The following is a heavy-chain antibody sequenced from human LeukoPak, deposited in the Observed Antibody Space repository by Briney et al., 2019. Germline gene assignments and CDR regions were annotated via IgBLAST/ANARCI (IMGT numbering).Heavy chain of an antibody. D-gene: IGHD3-22*01. Sequence: SVTISCTASGGTFSSYAISWVRQAPGQGLEWMGGIIPIFATANYAQKFQGRVTITADESTSTAYMELSSLRSEDTAVYYCARGPITTRSHFDYWGQGTLVTVSS. V-gene: IGHV1-69*13. J-gene: IGHJ4*02. CDR2: IIPIFATA. CDR1: GGTFSSYA. CDR3: ARGPITTRSHFDY.